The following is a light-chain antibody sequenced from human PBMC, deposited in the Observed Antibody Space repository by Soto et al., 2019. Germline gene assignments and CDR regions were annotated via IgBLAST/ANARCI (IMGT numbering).Light chain of an antibody. CDR1: QDISKN. Sequence: QMTQSPSSLSASVGNRVTITCQASQDISKNLNWYQQKPGKAPKLLIYDASSLQTGVPSRFSGSGSATHFTFTISSLQPEDVATYYCQQYDNLLPITFVQGTRLAIK. V-gene: IGKV1-33*01. J-gene: IGKJ5*01. CDR2: DAS. CDR3: QQYDNLLPIT.